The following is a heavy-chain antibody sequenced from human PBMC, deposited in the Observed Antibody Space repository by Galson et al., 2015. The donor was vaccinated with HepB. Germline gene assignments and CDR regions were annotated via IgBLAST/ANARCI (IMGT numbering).Heavy chain of an antibody. D-gene: IGHD7-27*01. J-gene: IGHJ4*02. Sequence: SVKVSCKASGVTFSSYVVSWVRQAPGQGLEWMGGIIPIFGTGKYAQKFQDRVTITADESTSTAYMELSSLRSEDTAVYYCAATHNWGEDYWGQGTLVIVSS. CDR1: GVTFSSYV. CDR3: AATHNWGEDY. V-gene: IGHV1-69*13. CDR2: IIPIFGTG.